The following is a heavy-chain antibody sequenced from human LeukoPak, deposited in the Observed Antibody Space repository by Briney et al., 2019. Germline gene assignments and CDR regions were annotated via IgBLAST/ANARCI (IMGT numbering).Heavy chain of an antibody. CDR3: AKGTLGSCSGASCYPLDY. Sequence: GASLRLSCAASGFTFSSYAMAWDRQAPVKGLEWVSVITDSGINTYYTDSVKGRFTISRDNSKNTLYLQMNSLRAEDTAVYYCAKGTLGSCSGASCYPLDYWGQGTLVTVSS. V-gene: IGHV3-23*01. D-gene: IGHD2-15*01. CDR1: GFTFSSYA. CDR2: ITDSGINT. J-gene: IGHJ4*02.